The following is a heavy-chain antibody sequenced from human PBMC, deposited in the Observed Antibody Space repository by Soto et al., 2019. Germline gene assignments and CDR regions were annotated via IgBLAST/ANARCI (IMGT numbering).Heavy chain of an antibody. Sequence: SETLSLTCTVAGGSISSYYWSWIRQPPGKGLEWIGYIYYSGSTNYNPSLKSRVTISVDTSKNQFSLKLSSVTAADTAVYYCAGSSSFPHHYYYYYMDVWGKGTTVTVSS. CDR1: GGSISSYY. CDR2: IYYSGST. D-gene: IGHD6-6*01. CDR3: AGSSSFPHHYYYYYMDV. J-gene: IGHJ6*03. V-gene: IGHV4-59*08.